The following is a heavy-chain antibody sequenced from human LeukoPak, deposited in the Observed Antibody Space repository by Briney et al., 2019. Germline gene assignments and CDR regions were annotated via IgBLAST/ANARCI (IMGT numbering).Heavy chain of an antibody. CDR1: GFTFSSYW. Sequence: GGSLRLSCAASGFTFSSYWMSWVRQAPGKGLEWVANIKQDGSEKYYVDSVKGRFTISRDNAKNSLYLQMNSLRAEDTAVYYCARGTYYSRGYGDYWGQGTLVTVSS. D-gene: IGHD3-22*01. CDR3: ARGTYYSRGYGDY. J-gene: IGHJ4*02. V-gene: IGHV3-7*01. CDR2: IKQDGSEK.